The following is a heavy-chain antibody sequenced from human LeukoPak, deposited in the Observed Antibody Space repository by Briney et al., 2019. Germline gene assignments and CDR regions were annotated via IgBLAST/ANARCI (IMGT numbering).Heavy chain of an antibody. J-gene: IGHJ6*02. CDR3: ASGHYDFWSGYLTYYYYGMDV. V-gene: IGHV3-30*04. D-gene: IGHD3-3*01. CDR1: GFTFSSYA. Sequence: PGRSLRLSCAASGFTFSSYAMHWVRQAPGKGLEWVAVISYDGSNKYYADSVKGRFTISRDSSKNTLYLQMNSLRAEDTAVYYCASGHYDFWSGYLTYYYYGMDVWGQGTTVTVSS. CDR2: ISYDGSNK.